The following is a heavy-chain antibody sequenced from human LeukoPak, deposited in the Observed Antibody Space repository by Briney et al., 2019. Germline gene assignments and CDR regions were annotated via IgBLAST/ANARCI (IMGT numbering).Heavy chain of an antibody. Sequence: ASVKVSCKASGYTFTSYGISWVRQAPGQGLEWMGRISAYNGNTNYAQNLQGRVTMTTDTSTSTAYMELRSLRSDDTAVYYCARDLSGYDFWSGYHEAFDIWGEGTMVTVSS. D-gene: IGHD3-3*01. V-gene: IGHV1-18*01. CDR3: ARDLSGYDFWSGYHEAFDI. CDR2: ISAYNGNT. CDR1: GYTFTSYG. J-gene: IGHJ3*02.